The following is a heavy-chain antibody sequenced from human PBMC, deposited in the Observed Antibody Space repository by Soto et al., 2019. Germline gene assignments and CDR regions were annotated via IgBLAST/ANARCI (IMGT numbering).Heavy chain of an antibody. D-gene: IGHD6-19*01. J-gene: IGHJ4*02. Sequence: GGSLRLSCAASGFNFRNYAMHWVRQAPGKGLEWVAVIWSDGSEKYYGASVKGRFTISRDNSKNTLYLQMNSLRADDTAIYYCAKGPGPGQWLATGSYYFDYWGQGTLVTVSS. CDR1: GFNFRNYA. V-gene: IGHV3-33*06. CDR3: AKGPGPGQWLATGSYYFDY. CDR2: IWSDGSEK.